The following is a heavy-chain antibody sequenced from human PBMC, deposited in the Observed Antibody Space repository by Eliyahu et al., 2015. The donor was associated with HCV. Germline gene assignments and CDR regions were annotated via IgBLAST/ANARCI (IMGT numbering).Heavy chain of an antibody. Sequence: QVQLVESGGGLVKPGGSLRLSCAASGFPFSXYXMSWIRQAPGKGLEWVSYISSSSSYTNYADSVKGRFTISRDNAKNSLYLQMNSLRAEDTAVYYCARAQRKKYGDYGVPVHAFDIWGQGTMVTVSS. CDR1: GFPFSXYX. D-gene: IGHD4-17*01. CDR3: ARAQRKKYGDYGVPVHAFDI. CDR2: ISSSSSYT. J-gene: IGHJ3*02. V-gene: IGHV3-11*06.